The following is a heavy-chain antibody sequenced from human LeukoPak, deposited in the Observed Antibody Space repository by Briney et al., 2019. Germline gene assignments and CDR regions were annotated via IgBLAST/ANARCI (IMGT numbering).Heavy chain of an antibody. V-gene: IGHV5-51*01. D-gene: IGHD3-10*01. CDR1: GYSFTSYW. CDR2: IYPGDSDT. CDR3: ARHDITMVRGVPGAFDI. Sequence: GESLQISCQGSGYSFTSYWIGWVRPMPGKGLEWMGIIYPGDSDTRYSPSFQGQVTISADKSISTAYLQWSSLKASDTAMYYCARHDITMVRGVPGAFDIWGQGTMVTVSS. J-gene: IGHJ3*02.